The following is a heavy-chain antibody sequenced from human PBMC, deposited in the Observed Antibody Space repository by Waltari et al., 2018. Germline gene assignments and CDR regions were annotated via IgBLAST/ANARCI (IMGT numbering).Heavy chain of an antibody. J-gene: IGHJ5*02. CDR3: ARAPIVVVPALLPIWFDP. CDR1: GFTFSSYA. V-gene: IGHV4-34*01. CDR2: INHSGST. D-gene: IGHD2-2*01. Sequence: QVQLVESGGGVVQPGRSLRLSCAASGFTFSSYAMHWVRQAPGKGLEWIGEINHSGSTNYNPSLKSRVTISVDTSKNQFSLKLSSVTAADTAVYYCARAPIVVVPALLPIWFDPWGQGTLVTVSS.